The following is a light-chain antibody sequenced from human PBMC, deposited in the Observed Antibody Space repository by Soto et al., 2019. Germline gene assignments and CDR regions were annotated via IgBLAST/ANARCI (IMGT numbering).Light chain of an antibody. V-gene: IGKV3-20*01. J-gene: IGKJ4*01. CDR3: QQYGTSALT. Sequence: IVLTQSPGTLLLSPGERATLSCRASQSVSSSYLVWYQQRPGQPPRLPIYGTSTRAAGISDRFSGSGSGTDFTLTIYRLEPGDSAVYYCQQYGTSALTFGGGTKV. CDR2: GTS. CDR1: QSVSSSY.